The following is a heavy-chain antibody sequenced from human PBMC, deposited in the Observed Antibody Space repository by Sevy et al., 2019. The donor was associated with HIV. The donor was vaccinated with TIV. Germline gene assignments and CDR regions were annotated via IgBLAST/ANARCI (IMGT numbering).Heavy chain of an antibody. CDR1: GFTFSSYW. CDR3: ASGICGSGSRLGLGY. CDR2: MRQDGSGK. Sequence: GGSLRLSCVASGFTFSSYWMTWVRQAPGKGLEWVANMRQDGSGKYYVDSVKGRFTISRNNAKNSLYLQMNSLRAEETAEYYGASGICGSGSRLGLGYWGQGTLVTVSS. J-gene: IGHJ4*02. D-gene: IGHD3-10*01. V-gene: IGHV3-7*01.